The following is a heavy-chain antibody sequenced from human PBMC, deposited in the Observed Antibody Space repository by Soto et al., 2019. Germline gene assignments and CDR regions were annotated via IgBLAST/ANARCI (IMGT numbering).Heavy chain of an antibody. CDR1: VDRFCLHF. J-gene: IGHJ4*02. Sequence: GADLKRSDSLCVDRFCLHFIASVPRLHGKALEWMGILYPGDSDTRYSPSFQCRITISVDKSISAAYLQWSSLKASDTAMYYCARLFTGGTYWQYFDYLGKGTL. D-gene: IGHD1-26*01. V-gene: IGHV5-51*01. CDR3: ARLFTGGTYWQYFDY. CDR2: LYPGDSDT.